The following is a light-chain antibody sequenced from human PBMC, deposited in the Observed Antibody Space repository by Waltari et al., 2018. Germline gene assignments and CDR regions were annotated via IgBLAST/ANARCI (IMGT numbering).Light chain of an antibody. CDR3: QAWDSNIVV. CDR1: RLEEKY. Sequence: SYELMQAPSVSVSPGQTATITCSANRLEEKYVCWYQQKPGQSPGLIIYQDTKRPSGIPERFSASHSGNTAILTISVTQSVDEADYYCQAWDSNIVVFGGGTKLTVL. J-gene: IGLJ2*01. V-gene: IGLV3-1*01. CDR2: QDT.